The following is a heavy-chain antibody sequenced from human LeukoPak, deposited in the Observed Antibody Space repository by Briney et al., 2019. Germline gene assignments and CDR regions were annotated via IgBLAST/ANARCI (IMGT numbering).Heavy chain of an antibody. J-gene: IGHJ4*02. D-gene: IGHD3-9*01. CDR1: GYSISSGYY. CDR2: IYTSGST. CDR3: ARESDDILTGYSL. Sequence: SETLSLTCTVSGYSISSGYYWSWIRQPAGKGLEWIGRIYTSGSTNYNPSLKSRVTMSVDTSKNQFSLKLSSVTAADTAVYYCARESDDILTGYSLWGQGTLVTVSS. V-gene: IGHV4-4*07.